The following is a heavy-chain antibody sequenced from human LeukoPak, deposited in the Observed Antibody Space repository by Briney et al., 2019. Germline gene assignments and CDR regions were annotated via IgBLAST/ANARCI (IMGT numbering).Heavy chain of an antibody. CDR3: ARDLRPDSSGYYRPYYYYYYGMDV. CDR2: MNPNSGNT. J-gene: IGHJ6*02. V-gene: IGHV1-8*03. D-gene: IGHD3-22*01. CDR1: GYTFTSYD. Sequence: ASVKVSCKASGYTFTSYDINWVRQATGQGLEWMGWMNPNSGNTGYAQKFQGRVTITRNTSISTAYMELSSLRSEDTAVYYCARDLRPDSSGYYRPYYYYYYGMDVWGQGTTVTVSS.